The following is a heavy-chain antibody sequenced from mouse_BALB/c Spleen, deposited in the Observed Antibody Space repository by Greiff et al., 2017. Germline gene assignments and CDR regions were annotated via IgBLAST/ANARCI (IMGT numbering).Heavy chain of an antibody. CDR1: GYTFTSYW. V-gene: IGHV1-7*01. D-gene: IGHD2-1*01. CDR2: INPSTGYT. J-gene: IGHJ2*01. CDR3: AKPPLYCNYETTSHQYYFDY. Sequence: VMLVESGAELAKPGASVKMSCKASGYTFTSYWMHWVKQRPGQGLEWIGYINPSTGYTEYNQKFKDKATLTADKSSSTAYMQLSSLTSEDSAVYYCAKPPLYCNYETTSHQYYFDYWGQGTTLTVSS.